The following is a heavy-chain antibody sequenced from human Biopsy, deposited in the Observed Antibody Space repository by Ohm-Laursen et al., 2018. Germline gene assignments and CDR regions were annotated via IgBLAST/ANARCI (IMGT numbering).Heavy chain of an antibody. CDR2: VSDRGST. J-gene: IGHJ3*01. CDR1: GGSITSDY. D-gene: IGHD3-3*01. Sequence: SDTLSLTCTVSGGSITSDYWRWIRQHPGKGLVWSGYVSDRGSTNYNPSLRGRVSISVDTSNRQFSLRLTSVTAADTAVFFCARLYRLDDYWNDDPPDAFDVWGQGTMVTVPS. CDR3: ARLYRLDDYWNDDPPDAFDV. V-gene: IGHV4-59*07.